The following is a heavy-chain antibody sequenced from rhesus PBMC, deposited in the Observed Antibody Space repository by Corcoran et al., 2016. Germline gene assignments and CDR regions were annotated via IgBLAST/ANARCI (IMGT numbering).Heavy chain of an antibody. CDR2: IYGSSTST. V-gene: IGHV4S10*01. CDR3: AIDRGGSWGSIDY. CDR1: GGSISDSYR. D-gene: IGHD6-25*01. J-gene: IGHJ4*01. Sequence: QVQLQESGPGVVKPSETLSLTCAVPGGSISDSYRLSWIHQPPGKGLEWIGYIYGSSTSTNNNPSLKSRVTISKDTSKNQFSVKLSSVTAADTAVYYCAIDRGGSWGSIDYWGQGVLVTVSS.